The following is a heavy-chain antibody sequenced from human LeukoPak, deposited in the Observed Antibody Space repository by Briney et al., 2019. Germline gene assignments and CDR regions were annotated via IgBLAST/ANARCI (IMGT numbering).Heavy chain of an antibody. CDR1: GFTFSSYG. V-gene: IGHV3-30*02. D-gene: IGHD5-24*01. Sequence: GSLRLSCAASGFTFSSYGMHWVRQAPGKGLEWVAFIRYDGSNKYYADSVKGRFTISRDNSKNTLYLQMNSLRAEDTAVYYCAKDERDGYNYLFDYWGQGTLVTVSS. CDR3: AKDERDGYNYLFDY. CDR2: IRYDGSNK. J-gene: IGHJ4*02.